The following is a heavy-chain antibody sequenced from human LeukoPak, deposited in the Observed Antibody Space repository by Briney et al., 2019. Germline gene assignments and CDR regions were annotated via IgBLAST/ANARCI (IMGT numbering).Heavy chain of an antibody. CDR3: ARYYYDSSGYPYYFDY. V-gene: IGHV3-53*01. CDR1: GLTVSSNY. Sequence: PGGSLRLSCTPSGLTVSSNYMSWVRQAPGKGLEWVSVIYSGGSTYYADSVKGRFTIFRDNSKNTVYLQMNSLRAEDTALYYCARYYYDSSGYPYYFDYWGQGTLVTVSS. D-gene: IGHD3-22*01. J-gene: IGHJ4*02. CDR2: IYSGGST.